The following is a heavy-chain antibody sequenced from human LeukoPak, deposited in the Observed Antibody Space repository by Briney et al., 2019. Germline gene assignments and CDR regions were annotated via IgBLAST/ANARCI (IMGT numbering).Heavy chain of an antibody. CDR2: ISYDGSNK. Sequence: PGRSLRLSCAASGFTFSSYGMHWVRQAPGKGLEWVAVISYDGSNKYYADSVKGRFTISRDNSKNTLYLQMNSLRAVDTAVYYCATSPYYYDSSAPRGYFDYWGQGTLVTVSS. V-gene: IGHV3-30*03. D-gene: IGHD3-22*01. CDR1: GFTFSSYG. J-gene: IGHJ4*02. CDR3: ATSPYYYDSSAPRGYFDY.